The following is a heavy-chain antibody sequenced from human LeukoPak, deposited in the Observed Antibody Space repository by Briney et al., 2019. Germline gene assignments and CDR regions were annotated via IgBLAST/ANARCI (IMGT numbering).Heavy chain of an antibody. CDR1: GGTFSSYA. V-gene: IGHV1-69*05. J-gene: IGHJ3*02. CDR3: ARTPAGYYGSGSSKSHHAFDI. Sequence: GASVKVSCKASGGTFSSYAISWVRQAPGQGLEWMGGIIPIFGTANYAQKFQGRVTITTDESTSTAYMELSSLRSEDTAVYYCARTPAGYYGSGSSKSHHAFDIWGQGTMVTVSS. CDR2: IIPIFGTA. D-gene: IGHD3-10*01.